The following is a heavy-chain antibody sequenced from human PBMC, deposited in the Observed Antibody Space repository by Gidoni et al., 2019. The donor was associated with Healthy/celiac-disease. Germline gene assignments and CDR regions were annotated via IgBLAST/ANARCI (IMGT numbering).Heavy chain of an antibody. Sequence: QVQLVESGGGVVQPGRSLRLPCAAAGFTVRCYAMHWVRQAPGKGLEWVAVISYDGSNKYYADSVKGRFTISRDNSKNTLYLQMNSLRAEDTAVYYCARDLSSTSCYGCGMDVWGQGTTVTVSS. D-gene: IGHD2-2*01. CDR3: ARDLSSTSCYGCGMDV. CDR2: ISYDGSNK. V-gene: IGHV3-30*01. CDR1: GFTVRCYA. J-gene: IGHJ6*02.